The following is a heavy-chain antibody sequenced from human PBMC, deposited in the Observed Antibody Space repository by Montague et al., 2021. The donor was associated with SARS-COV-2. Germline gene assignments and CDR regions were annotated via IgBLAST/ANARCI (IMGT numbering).Heavy chain of an antibody. V-gene: IGHV3-33*01. CDR2: IWYDGSNK. CDR1: GFTFSSYG. D-gene: IGHD6-13*01. Sequence: SLRLSCAASGFTFSSYGMHWVRQAPGKGLEWVAVIWYDGSNKYYADSVKGRFTISRDNSKNTLYLQMSSLRAEDTAVYYCARDPSSSWETNYFDYWGQGTLVTVSS. CDR3: ARDPSSSWETNYFDY. J-gene: IGHJ4*02.